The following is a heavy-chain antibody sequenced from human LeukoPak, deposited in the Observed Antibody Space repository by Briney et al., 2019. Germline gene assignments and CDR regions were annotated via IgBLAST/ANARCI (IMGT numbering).Heavy chain of an antibody. J-gene: IGHJ4*02. V-gene: IGHV4-61*01. CDR2: IYYSGST. CDR1: GGSVSSGSYY. D-gene: IGHD1-1*01. Sequence: SETLSLTCTVSGGSVSSGSYYWSWIRQPPGTGLEWIGYIYYSGSTNYNPSLKSRVTISIDTSKNQFSLKLSSVTAADTAVYYCARDLETGTTSFDYWGQGTLVTVSS. CDR3: ARDLETGTTSFDY.